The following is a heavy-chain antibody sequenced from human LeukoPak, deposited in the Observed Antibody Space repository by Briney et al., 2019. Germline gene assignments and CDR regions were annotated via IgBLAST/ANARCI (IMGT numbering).Heavy chain of an antibody. CDR3: AKTSRVWFGERYFDY. D-gene: IGHD3-10*01. J-gene: IGHJ4*02. CDR1: GFTFSSYA. V-gene: IGHV3-23*01. Sequence: PGGSLRLSCAASGFTFSSYAMSWVRQAPGKGLEWVSAISGSGGSTYYADSVKGRFTISRGNSKNTLYLQMNSLRAEDTAVYYCAKTSRVWFGERYFDYWGQGTLVTVSS. CDR2: ISGSGGST.